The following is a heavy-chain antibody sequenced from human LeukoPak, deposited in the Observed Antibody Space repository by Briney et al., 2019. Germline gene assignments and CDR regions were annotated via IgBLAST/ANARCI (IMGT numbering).Heavy chain of an antibody. CDR2: IYYSGST. J-gene: IGHJ4*02. Sequence: PSEALSLTCTVSGGSISSYYWSWIRQPPGKGLEWIGYIYYSGSTNYNPSLKSRVTISVDTSKNQFSLKLSSVTAADTAVYYCARLTPTPYYYDSSGPNFDYWGQGTLVTVSS. CDR3: ARLTPTPYYYDSSGPNFDY. V-gene: IGHV4-59*08. CDR1: GGSISSYY. D-gene: IGHD3-22*01.